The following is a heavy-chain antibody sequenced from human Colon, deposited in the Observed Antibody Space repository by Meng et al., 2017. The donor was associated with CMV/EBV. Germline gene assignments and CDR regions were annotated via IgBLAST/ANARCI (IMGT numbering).Heavy chain of an antibody. D-gene: IGHD6-19*01. CDR1: GGSISSGDNP. J-gene: IGHJ4*02. CDR2: IYYSGSS. V-gene: IGHV4-30-2*01. CDR3: GRVAVAGTRTDVDY. Sequence: SGGSISSGDNPWTWMRQPPGKGLEWIGYIYYSGSSYYNPSLKSRVSISIDGSKNQFSLNLNSVTDADTAVYFCGRVAVAGTRTDVDYWGQGTLVTVSS.